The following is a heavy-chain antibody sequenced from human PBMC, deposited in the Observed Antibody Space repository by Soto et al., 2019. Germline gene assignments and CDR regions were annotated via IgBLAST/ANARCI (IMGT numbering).Heavy chain of an antibody. Sequence: VGSLRLSCAASGFTLSSYAMSWVRQAPGKGLEWVSAISGSGGSTYYADSVKGRFTISRDNSKNTLYLQMNSLRAEDTAVYYCAKPLIGSYDILTGTAPVDAFDIWGQGTMVTVSS. CDR1: GFTLSSYA. CDR3: AKPLIGSYDILTGTAPVDAFDI. J-gene: IGHJ3*02. D-gene: IGHD3-9*01. V-gene: IGHV3-23*01. CDR2: ISGSGGST.